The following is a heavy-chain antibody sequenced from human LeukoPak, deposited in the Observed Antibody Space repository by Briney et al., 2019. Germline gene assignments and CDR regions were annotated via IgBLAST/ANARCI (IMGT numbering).Heavy chain of an antibody. D-gene: IGHD3-10*01. J-gene: IGHJ5*02. CDR2: INQDGGEI. CDR3: VRAHHPGGWFDP. CDR1: GFTFSSSW. Sequence: GGSLRLSCAASGFTFSSSWMTWVRQAPGKGLEWVASINQDGGEIHYVDSVKGRFTISRGNAKNSLYLQMNSLTAEDTAVHYCVRAHHPGGWFDPWGQGTLVTVSS. V-gene: IGHV3-7*04.